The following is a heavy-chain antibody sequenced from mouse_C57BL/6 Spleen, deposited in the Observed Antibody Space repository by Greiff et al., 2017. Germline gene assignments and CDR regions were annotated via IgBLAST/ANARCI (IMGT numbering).Heavy chain of an antibody. CDR1: GYAFSSSW. Sequence: VQLQQSGAELVKPGASVKISCKASGYAFSSSWMNWVKQRPGKGLEWIGQIYPGDGDTNYNGKFKGKATLTADKSSSTAYMQLSSLTSEDAAVYFCARSVSWFAYWGQGTLVTVSA. J-gene: IGHJ3*01. CDR3: ARSVSWFAY. V-gene: IGHV1-80*01. CDR2: IYPGDGDT.